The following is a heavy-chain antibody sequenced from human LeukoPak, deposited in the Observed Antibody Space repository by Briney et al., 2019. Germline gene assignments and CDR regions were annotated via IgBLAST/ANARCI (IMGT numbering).Heavy chain of an antibody. D-gene: IGHD3-10*01. V-gene: IGHV4-30-4*01. J-gene: IGHJ3*02. Sequence: SETLSLTCTVSGGSISSGDYYWSWIRQPPGKGLEWIGYIYYSGSTYYNPSLKSRVTIPVDTSKNQFSLKLSSVTAADTAVYYCAREGSGSYGAFDIWGQGTMVTVSS. CDR2: IYYSGST. CDR3: AREGSGSYGAFDI. CDR1: GGSISSGDYY.